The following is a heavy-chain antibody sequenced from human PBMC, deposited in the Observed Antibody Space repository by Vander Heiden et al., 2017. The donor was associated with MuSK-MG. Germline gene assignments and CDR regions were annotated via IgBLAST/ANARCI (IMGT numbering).Heavy chain of an antibody. J-gene: IGHJ4*02. CDR1: GGSFSGYY. CDR3: ARGPFFDY. CDR2: INHSGST. D-gene: IGHD3-16*01. Sequence: QVQLQQWGAGLLKPSETLSLTCAVYGGSFSGYYWSWIRQPPGKGLEWIGEINHSGSTNYNPSLKSRVTISVDTSKNQFSLKLSSVTAADTAVYYCARGPFFDYWGQGTLATVSS. V-gene: IGHV4-34*01.